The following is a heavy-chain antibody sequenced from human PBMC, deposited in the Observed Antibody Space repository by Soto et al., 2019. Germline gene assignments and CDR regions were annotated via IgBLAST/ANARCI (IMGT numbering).Heavy chain of an antibody. J-gene: IGHJ4*02. CDR1: GGSISSYY. Sequence: QVQLQESGPGLVKPSETLSLTCTVSGGSISSYYWSWIRQPPGKGLEWIGYIYYSGSTNYNPSLKSRVTISVDTSKNQFSLKLSSVTAADTAVYYCARVGYYDSSGYYYPHYFDYWGQGTLVTVSS. V-gene: IGHV4-59*01. D-gene: IGHD3-22*01. CDR2: IYYSGST. CDR3: ARVGYYDSSGYYYPHYFDY.